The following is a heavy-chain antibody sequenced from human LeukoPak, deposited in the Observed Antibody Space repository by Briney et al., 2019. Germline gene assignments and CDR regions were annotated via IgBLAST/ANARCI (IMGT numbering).Heavy chain of an antibody. J-gene: IGHJ4*02. CDR3: ARDRCSGGSCYSFY. V-gene: IGHV1-2*02. Sequence: GASVKVSCKASGYTFTGYYMHWVRQAPGPGIEWMGWINPNSGGTNYAQKFQGRVTMTRDTSISTAYMELSGLRSDDTAVYYCARDRCSGGSCYSFYWGQGTLVTVSS. D-gene: IGHD2-15*01. CDR2: INPNSGGT. CDR1: GYTFTGYY.